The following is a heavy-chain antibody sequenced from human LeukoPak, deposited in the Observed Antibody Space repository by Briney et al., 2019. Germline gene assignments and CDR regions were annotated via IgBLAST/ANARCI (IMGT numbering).Heavy chain of an antibody. V-gene: IGHV3-21*01. CDR2: ISSSSSYI. J-gene: IGHJ4*02. D-gene: IGHD3-3*01. CDR3: AREGRFLEWLFL. Sequence: GGSLRLSCAASGFSFSSYSMNWVRQAPGKGLEWVSSISSSSSYICYADSVKGRFTISRDNAKNSLYLQMNSLRAEDTAVYYCAREGRFLEWLFLWGQGTLVTVSS. CDR1: GFSFSSYS.